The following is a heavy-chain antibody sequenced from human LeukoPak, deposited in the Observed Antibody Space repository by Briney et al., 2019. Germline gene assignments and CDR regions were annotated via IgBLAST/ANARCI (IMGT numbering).Heavy chain of an antibody. D-gene: IGHD1-26*01. Sequence: PGGSLRLSCAASGFTFSSYAMSRVRQAPGKGLEWVSAISGSGGSTYYADSVKGRLTISRDNSKNTLYLQMNSLRAEDTAVYYCAKTTLRWELLQGYYFDYWGQGTLVTVSS. CDR2: ISGSGGST. CDR1: GFTFSSYA. CDR3: AKTTLRWELLQGYYFDY. J-gene: IGHJ4*02. V-gene: IGHV3-23*01.